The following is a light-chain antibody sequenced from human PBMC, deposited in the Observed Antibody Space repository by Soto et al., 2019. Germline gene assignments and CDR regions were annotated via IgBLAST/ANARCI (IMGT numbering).Light chain of an antibody. CDR3: QQADTLTIP. CDR2: AAS. Sequence: DVEVTQSQSSVSASLGDTVNIKCRASQVMSSWLAWYQKRPGKDPKLLIFAASTLQSGVPSRFSGSGSRTEFNLTISELQTEEGATYDGQQADTLTIPFGQRTRREIK. J-gene: IGKJ5*01. CDR1: QVMSSW. V-gene: IGKV1D-12*01.